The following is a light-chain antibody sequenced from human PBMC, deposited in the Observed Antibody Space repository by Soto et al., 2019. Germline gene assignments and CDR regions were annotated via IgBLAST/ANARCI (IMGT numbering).Light chain of an antibody. Sequence: DIQMTQSLSTLSASVGDTVTVTCRASQSIRGWLAWYQQKPGEAPKLLIYDASALPRGVPSRFSGSGSGTKFTLTIASLQPDDFATYYCQQYETFSGTFGPGTKVDIK. V-gene: IGKV1-5*01. CDR2: DAS. CDR1: QSIRGW. J-gene: IGKJ1*01. CDR3: QQYETFSGT.